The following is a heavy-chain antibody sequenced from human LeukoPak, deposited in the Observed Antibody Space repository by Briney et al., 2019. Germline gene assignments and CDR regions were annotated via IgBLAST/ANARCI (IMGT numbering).Heavy chain of an antibody. D-gene: IGHD5-18*01. Sequence: SETLSLACIVSGGSISSYYWSWIRQPPGKGLEWIGYIYTSGSTNYNPSLKSRVTISVDTSKNQFSLKLSSVTAADTAVYYYAKGYSYRYNWFDPWGQGTLVTVSS. J-gene: IGHJ5*02. CDR2: IYTSGST. CDR1: GGSISSYY. V-gene: IGHV4-4*09. CDR3: AKGYSYRYNWFDP.